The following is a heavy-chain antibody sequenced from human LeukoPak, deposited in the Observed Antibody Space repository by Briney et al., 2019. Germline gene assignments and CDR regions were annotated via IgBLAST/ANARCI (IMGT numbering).Heavy chain of an antibody. V-gene: IGHV3-49*04. CDR2: IRSKAYGGTT. CDR3: TRITAVAGNPYYYCGMDV. J-gene: IGHJ6*02. Sequence: PGGSLRLSCTASGFTFGDYAMSWVRQAPGKGLEWVGFIRSKAYGGTTEYAASVKGRFTISRDDSKSIAYLQMNSLKTEDTAVYYCTRITAVAGNPYYYCGMDVWGQGTTVTVSS. D-gene: IGHD6-19*01. CDR1: GFTFGDYA.